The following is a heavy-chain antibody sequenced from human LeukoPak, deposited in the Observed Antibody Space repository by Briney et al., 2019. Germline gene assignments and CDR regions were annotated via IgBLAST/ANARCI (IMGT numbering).Heavy chain of an antibody. CDR2: INPNSGGT. J-gene: IGHJ4*02. Sequence: ASVKVSCKASGYTFSDYYIHWVRQAPGQGLEWVGWINPNSGGTDSAQKLQGRVAMTRDTSISATYMELRTLTSDDTAVYYCARGTRGSYSSIHDWGQGTLVTVSS. V-gene: IGHV1-2*02. CDR3: ARGTRGSYSSIHD. D-gene: IGHD1-26*01. CDR1: GYTFSDYY.